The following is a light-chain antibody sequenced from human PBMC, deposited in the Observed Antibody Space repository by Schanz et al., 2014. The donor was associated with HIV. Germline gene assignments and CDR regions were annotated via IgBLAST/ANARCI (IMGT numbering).Light chain of an antibody. CDR2: DVS. J-gene: IGLJ2*01. CDR1: SSDIGGYNY. CDR3: TSYTTNRTVA. V-gene: IGLV2-14*03. Sequence: QSALTQPASVSGSPGQSITISCTGTSSDIGGYNYVSWYQQHPGKAPKLMIYDVSHRPSGVSNRFSGSKSANTASLTISGLQPDDEADYYCTSYTTNRTVAFGGGTKVTVL.